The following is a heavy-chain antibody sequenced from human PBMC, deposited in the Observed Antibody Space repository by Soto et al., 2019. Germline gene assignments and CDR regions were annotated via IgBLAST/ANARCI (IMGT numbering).Heavy chain of an antibody. Sequence: SETLSLTCTVSGGSISSGDYYWSWIRQPPGKGLEWIGCIYYSGSTYYNPSLKSRVTISVDTSKNQFSLKLSSVTAADTAVYYCARAPWGYFDYWGQGTLVTVSS. J-gene: IGHJ4*02. CDR1: GGSISSGDYY. V-gene: IGHV4-30-4*01. CDR3: ARAPWGYFDY. D-gene: IGHD3-16*01. CDR2: IYYSGST.